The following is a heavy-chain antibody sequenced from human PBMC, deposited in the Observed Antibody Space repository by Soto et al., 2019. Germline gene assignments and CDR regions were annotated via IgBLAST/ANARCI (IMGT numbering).Heavy chain of an antibody. Sequence: PGGSLRLSCAASGFTFSSYTIHWVRQAPGKGLEWVSVISYDGSKIYYTDSVKGRFTISRDNSKNAVYLQVNSLRGEDTAVYYCARAGARWENMKPTYHYSGMDVWGQGTAVTVSS. CDR1: GFTFSSYT. D-gene: IGHD1-26*01. V-gene: IGHV3-30-3*01. J-gene: IGHJ6*02. CDR2: ISYDGSKI. CDR3: ARAGARWENMKPTYHYSGMDV.